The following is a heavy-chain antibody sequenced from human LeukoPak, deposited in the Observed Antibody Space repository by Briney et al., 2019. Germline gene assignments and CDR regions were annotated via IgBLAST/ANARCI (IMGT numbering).Heavy chain of an antibody. D-gene: IGHD1-1*01. CDR2: TYYRSKWFS. Sequence: SQTLSLTCAISGDSVSSKSAAWNWLRQSPSRGLEWLGRTYYRSKWFSEYAVSVRSRITIKPDTSKNQFSLQLRSVSPDDTAVYYCAHMEAVWGQGTLVTVSS. J-gene: IGHJ4*02. CDR3: AHMEAV. CDR1: GDSVSSKSAA. V-gene: IGHV6-1*01.